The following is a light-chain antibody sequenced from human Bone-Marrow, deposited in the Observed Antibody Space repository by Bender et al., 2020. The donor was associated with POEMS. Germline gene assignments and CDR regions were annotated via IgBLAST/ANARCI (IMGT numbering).Light chain of an antibody. V-gene: IGLV1-44*01. CDR2: SSH. CDR3: AVWDDSLNGWV. Sequence: QSVLTQPPSASGTPGQTVTISCSGGSSNIGSNTVAWYQQLPGTAPKLLLYSSHRRPSEVPDRFSGSRSGTSASLAISGLQSEDEADYYCAVWDDSLNGWVFGGGTKLTVL. CDR1: SSNIGSNT. J-gene: IGLJ3*02.